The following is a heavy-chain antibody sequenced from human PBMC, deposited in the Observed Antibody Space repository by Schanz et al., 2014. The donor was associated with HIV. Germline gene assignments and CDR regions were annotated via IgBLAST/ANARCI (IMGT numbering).Heavy chain of an antibody. CDR2: ISYDGKNK. CDR1: GFTFRNHA. Sequence: QVQLVESGGGLVEPGGSLRLSCEASGFTFRNHAMHWVRQAPGKGLEWVAVISYDGKNKYYADSVKGRFTISRDNTKNSLYLEMDSLRAEDTAMYYCTRDAFYYDSPFDFWGQGTMVTVSS. D-gene: IGHD3-22*01. V-gene: IGHV3-30*04. J-gene: IGHJ3*01. CDR3: TRDAFYYDSPFDF.